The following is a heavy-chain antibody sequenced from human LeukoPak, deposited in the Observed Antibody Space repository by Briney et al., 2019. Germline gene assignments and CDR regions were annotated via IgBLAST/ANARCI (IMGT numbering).Heavy chain of an antibody. Sequence: GASVKVSCKASGYTFSSYAISWVRQAPGQGLEWMGRIIPILGIANYAQKFQGRVTITADKSTSTAYMELSSLRSEDTAVYYCARDKPREVLRPWGQGTLVTVSS. CDR2: IIPILGIA. V-gene: IGHV1-69*04. D-gene: IGHD4/OR15-4a*01. CDR1: GYTFSSYA. CDR3: ARDKPREVLRP. J-gene: IGHJ5*02.